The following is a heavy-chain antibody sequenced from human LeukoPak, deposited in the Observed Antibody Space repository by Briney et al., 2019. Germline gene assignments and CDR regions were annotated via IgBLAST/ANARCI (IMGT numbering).Heavy chain of an antibody. D-gene: IGHD2-2*01. CDR1: GGSISSYY. CDR2: IYYSGST. J-gene: IGHJ4*02. CDR3: ARDFPPCSSTSCSDY. Sequence: SETLSHTCTVSGGSISSYYWSWIRQPPGKGLEWIGYIYYSGSTNYNPSLKSRVTISVDTSKNQFSLKLSSVTAADTAVYYCARDFPPCSSTSCSDYWGQGTLVTVSS. V-gene: IGHV4-59*12.